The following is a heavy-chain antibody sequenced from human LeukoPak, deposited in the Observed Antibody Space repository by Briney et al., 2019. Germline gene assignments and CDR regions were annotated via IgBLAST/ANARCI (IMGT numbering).Heavy chain of an antibody. CDR3: ARDLWGSYSTGSYLDY. Sequence: GGSLRLSCAVSGFPFTNYWMSWVRQAPGKGLEWVANIKEDGSVMYYVDSLKGRFSISRDSTQNSLYLQMNSLRVEDTAVYFCARDLWGSYSTGSYLDYWGQGALVTVSS. V-gene: IGHV3-7*01. CDR2: IKEDGSVM. D-gene: IGHD6-19*01. CDR1: GFPFTNYW. J-gene: IGHJ4*02.